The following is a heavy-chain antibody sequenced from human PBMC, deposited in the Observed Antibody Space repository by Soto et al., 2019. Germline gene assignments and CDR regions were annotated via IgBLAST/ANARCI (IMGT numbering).Heavy chain of an antibody. CDR3: ARGGSIAAALDY. CDR2: IIPIFGTA. CDR1: GGTFSSYA. V-gene: IGHV1-69*13. J-gene: IGHJ4*02. D-gene: IGHD6-13*01. Sequence: SVKVSCKASGGTFSSYAISWVRQAPGQGLEWMGGIIPIFGTANYAQKFQGRVTITADESTSTAYMELSSLRSEDTAVYYCARGGSIAAALDYWGQGTLVTVSS.